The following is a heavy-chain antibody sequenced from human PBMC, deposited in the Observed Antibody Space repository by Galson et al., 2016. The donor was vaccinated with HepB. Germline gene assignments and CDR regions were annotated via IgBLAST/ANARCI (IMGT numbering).Heavy chain of an antibody. J-gene: IGHJ4*02. D-gene: IGHD3-9*01. CDR3: AKDRELQYFDWSMPWY. CDR1: GFIFRRTG. V-gene: IGHV3-30*18. Sequence: SLRLSCAASGFIFRRTGMHWVRQAPGKGLEWVAGTSFDETNKHYADSVKGRFTISRDNSKNTLYLQMNILTSEDTAVYYCAKDRELQYFDWSMPWYWGQGTLVTVSS. CDR2: TSFDETNK.